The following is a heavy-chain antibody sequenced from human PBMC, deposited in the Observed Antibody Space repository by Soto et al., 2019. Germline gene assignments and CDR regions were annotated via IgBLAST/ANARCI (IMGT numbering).Heavy chain of an antibody. V-gene: IGHV1-18*01. CDR2: ISAYNGNT. CDR1: GYTFTSYG. Sequence: ASVKVSCKASGYTFTSYGISWVRQAPGQGLEWMGWISAYNGNTNYAQKLQGRVTMTTDTSTSTAYMELRSLRSDDTAAYYCARDQFEYCSGGSCSWFDPWGQGTLVTVSS. J-gene: IGHJ5*02. CDR3: ARDQFEYCSGGSCSWFDP. D-gene: IGHD2-15*01.